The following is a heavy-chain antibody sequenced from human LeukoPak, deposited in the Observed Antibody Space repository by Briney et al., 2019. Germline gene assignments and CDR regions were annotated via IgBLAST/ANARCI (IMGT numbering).Heavy chain of an antibody. V-gene: IGHV3-30*02. J-gene: IGHJ4*02. CDR1: GFTFSSYG. CDR3: AKGRGSSGYIYFDY. D-gene: IGHD6-19*01. CDR2: IKYEGSDK. Sequence: GGSLRLSCAASGFTFSSYGMHWVRQAPGKGLEWVAFIKYEGSDKYYIDSVKGRFTISRDNSKNTLFLQMSSLRPEDTAVYYCAKGRGSSGYIYFDYWGQGTLVTVSS.